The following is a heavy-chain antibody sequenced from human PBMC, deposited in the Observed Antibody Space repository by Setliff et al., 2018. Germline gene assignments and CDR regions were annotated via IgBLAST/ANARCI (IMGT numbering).Heavy chain of an antibody. CDR3: ARGRIAERPEAIDY. Sequence: SETLSLTCTVSGASINSLSWWSWVRQPPGKGLEWIGEIYHDGNDKYTPSVHYSPSLKSRVTISIDTSRNQFSLNLGSVTAADTGVYYCARGRIAERPEAIDYWGQGTPVTVSS. CDR1: GASINSLSW. J-gene: IGHJ4*02. D-gene: IGHD6-6*01. CDR2: IYHDGND. V-gene: IGHV4-4*02.